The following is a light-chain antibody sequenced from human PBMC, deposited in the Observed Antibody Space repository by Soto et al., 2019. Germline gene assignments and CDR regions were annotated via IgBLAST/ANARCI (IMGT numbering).Light chain of an antibody. V-gene: IGKV3-15*01. Sequence: ETLMTQSPATLSVSLGQRATLSCRASQSVDEYLAWYQQRPGQSPRLLIYGASTRATGVPARFSGSGSGTDFTLTITSLQSEDFAVYYCQQYNNWPRTFGQGTKVEIK. CDR3: QQYNNWPRT. CDR2: GAS. CDR1: QSVDEY. J-gene: IGKJ1*01.